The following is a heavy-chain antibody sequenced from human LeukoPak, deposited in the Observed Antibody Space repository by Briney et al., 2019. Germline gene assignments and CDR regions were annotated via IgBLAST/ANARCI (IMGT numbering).Heavy chain of an antibody. D-gene: IGHD3-3*01. CDR1: GFTFSSYA. CDR2: ISSSSSYI. CDR3: ARDTRRGYSDY. Sequence: GGSLRLSCAASGFTFSSYAMSWVRQAPGKGLEWVSSISSSSSYIYYADSVKGRFTISRDNAKNSLYLQMNSLRAEDTAVYYCARDTRRGYSDYWGQGTLVTVSS. V-gene: IGHV3-21*01. J-gene: IGHJ4*02.